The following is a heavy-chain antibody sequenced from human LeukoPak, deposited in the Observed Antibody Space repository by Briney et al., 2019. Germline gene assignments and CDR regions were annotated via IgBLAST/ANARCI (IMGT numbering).Heavy chain of an antibody. D-gene: IGHD2-2*01. J-gene: IGHJ4*02. Sequence: GASVKVSCKASGYTFTSYGISWVRQAPGQGLEWMAWISGYNGNTNYAHKFQGRVTTTTDTSTSTAYMELRSLRSDDTAVYYCARDARRYQLLVSYFDYWGQGTLVTVSS. CDR3: ARDARRYQLLVSYFDY. V-gene: IGHV1-18*01. CDR1: GYTFTSYG. CDR2: ISGYNGNT.